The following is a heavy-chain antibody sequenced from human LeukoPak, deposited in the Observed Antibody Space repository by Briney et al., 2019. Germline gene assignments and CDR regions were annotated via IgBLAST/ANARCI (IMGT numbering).Heavy chain of an antibody. CDR1: GYSISSGYY. CDR2: IYYSGST. D-gene: IGHD2-8*02. CDR3: ARSLVTWAFDI. V-gene: IGHV4-38-2*01. Sequence: SETLSLTCAVSGYSISSGYYWGWIRQPPGKGLEWIGSIYYSGSTYYNPSLKSRVTISVDTSKNQFSLKLSSVTAADTAVYYCARSLVTWAFDIWGQGTMVTVSS. J-gene: IGHJ3*02.